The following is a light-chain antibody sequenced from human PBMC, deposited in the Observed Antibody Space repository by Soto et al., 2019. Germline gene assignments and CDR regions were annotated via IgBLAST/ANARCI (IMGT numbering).Light chain of an antibody. Sequence: SALTQPPSASGSPGQSVAISCTGTSSDIGGYNYVSWYQQYPGKAPKLIIYEVTKRPSGVPDRFSGSKSGNTASLTVSGLQAEDEAEYYCSSYAGTLGVFGGGTKLTV. CDR2: EVT. V-gene: IGLV2-8*01. J-gene: IGLJ3*02. CDR1: SSDIGGYNY. CDR3: SSYAGTLGV.